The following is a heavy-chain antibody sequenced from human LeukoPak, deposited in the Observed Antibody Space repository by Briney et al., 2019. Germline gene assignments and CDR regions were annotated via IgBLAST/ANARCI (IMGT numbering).Heavy chain of an antibody. Sequence: PGGSLRLSCAASGFTFSTAWMHWVRQAPGKGLVWVSRIYSDGSDKTYADSVRGRFTISRDNAKNTVYLQMNSLRAEDSAVYYCASDSGHAFYFWGQGTMATVSS. CDR3: ASDSGHAFYF. D-gene: IGHD3-10*01. V-gene: IGHV3-74*01. J-gene: IGHJ3*01. CDR2: IYSDGSDK. CDR1: GFTFSTAW.